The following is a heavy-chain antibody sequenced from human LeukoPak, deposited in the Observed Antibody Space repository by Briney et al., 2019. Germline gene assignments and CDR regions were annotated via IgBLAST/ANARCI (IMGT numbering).Heavy chain of an antibody. J-gene: IGHJ4*02. CDR1: GFTFSSYW. CDR2: INTDGSST. D-gene: IGHD2-2*01. CDR3: AREYPAAAAFDY. V-gene: IGHV3-74*01. Sequence: GGSLRLSCAASGFTFSSYWMHWVRQAPGKGLVWVSRINTDGSSTSYADSVKGRFTISRDNAKNTLYLQMNSLRAEDTAVYYCAREYPAAAAFDYWGQGTLVTVSS.